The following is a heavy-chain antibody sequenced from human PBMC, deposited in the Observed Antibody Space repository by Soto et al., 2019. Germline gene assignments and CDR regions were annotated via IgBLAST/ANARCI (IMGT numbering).Heavy chain of an antibody. J-gene: IGHJ6*02. V-gene: IGHV2-5*02. CDR3: AHKGGRGAAMDV. D-gene: IGHD2-15*01. CDR2: IYWDDDE. Sequence: QITLKESGPTLVKPTQTLTLTCTFSGFSVSTSGEGVAWIRQPPGKALEWLALIYWDDDERYSPFLPSRVTITKATSKNQVVLTMTNMDPVDTATYYCAHKGGRGAAMDVWGQGTTVTVSS. CDR1: GFSVSTSGEG.